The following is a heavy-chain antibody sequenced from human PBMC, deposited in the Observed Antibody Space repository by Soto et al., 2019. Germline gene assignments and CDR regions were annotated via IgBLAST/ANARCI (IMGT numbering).Heavy chain of an antibody. V-gene: IGHV1-8*01. CDR1: GYTFTSYD. D-gene: IGHD3-10*01. J-gene: IGHJ3*02. Sequence: QVQLVQSGAEVKKPGASVKVSCKASGYTFTSYDINWVRQATGQGLEWMGWMNPNSGNTGYAQKFQGRVTMTRNTAIRTAYMELSRLRSEDTAVYYCARGINYYDSGDDAFEIWGQGTMVTVSS. CDR3: ARGINYYDSGDDAFEI. CDR2: MNPNSGNT.